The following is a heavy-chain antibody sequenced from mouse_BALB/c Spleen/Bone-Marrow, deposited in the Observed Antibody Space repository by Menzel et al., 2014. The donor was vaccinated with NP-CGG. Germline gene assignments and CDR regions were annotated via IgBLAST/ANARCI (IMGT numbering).Heavy chain of an antibody. Sequence: EVKLMESGAELVKPGASVKLSCTASGFNIKDTHMHWVKQRPEQGLEWIGRIDPANGNTKYDPKFQGKATITADTSSNTAYLQLSSLTSEDTAVYYCAMYYYGSSLFAYWGQGTLVTASA. CDR3: AMYYYGSSLFAY. D-gene: IGHD1-1*01. CDR2: IDPANGNT. V-gene: IGHV14-3*02. CDR1: GFNIKDTH. J-gene: IGHJ3*01.